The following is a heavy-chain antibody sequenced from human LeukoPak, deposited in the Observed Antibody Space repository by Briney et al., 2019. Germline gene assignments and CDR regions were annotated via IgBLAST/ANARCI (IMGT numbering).Heavy chain of an antibody. V-gene: IGHV1-2*02. CDR2: VNPNSGDA. CDR1: GYTFSGHY. D-gene: IGHD2-2*01. J-gene: IGHJ5*02. CDR3: ARAWCSSSDCYDWFDP. Sequence: ASVKVSCKASGYTFSGHYIHWVRQVPGQGLEWMGWVNPNSGDATYAQKFQGRVFMTRDTSITTAYVEVRRLRSDDTAVYFCARAWCSSSDCYDWFDPWGQGTLVTVSS.